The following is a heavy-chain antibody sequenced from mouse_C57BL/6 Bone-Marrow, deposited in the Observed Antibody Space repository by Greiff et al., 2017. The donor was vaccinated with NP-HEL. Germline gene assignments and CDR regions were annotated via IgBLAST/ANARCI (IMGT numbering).Heavy chain of an antibody. CDR3: ARGRDGYFDV. CDR1: GYTFTSYW. J-gene: IGHJ1*03. V-gene: IGHV1-64*01. CDR2: IHPNSGST. Sequence: VQLQQPGAELVKPGASVKLSCKASGYTFTSYWMHWVKQRPGQGLEWIGKIHPNSGSTNYNEKFTSKATLTVDKSSSTAYMQLSSLTSEDSAVYYCARGRDGYFDVWGTGTTVTVSS. D-gene: IGHD2-3*01.